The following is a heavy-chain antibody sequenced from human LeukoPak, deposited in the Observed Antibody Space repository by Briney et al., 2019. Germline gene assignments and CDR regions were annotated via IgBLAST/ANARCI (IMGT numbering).Heavy chain of an antibody. CDR3: ARGTDYDILTLGPYYFDY. J-gene: IGHJ4*02. Sequence: PSETLSLTCTVSGGSISSYYWSWIRQPPGKGLEWIGYIYYSGSTKYNPSLKSRVTISVDTSKNQFSLKLSSVTAADTAVYYCARGTDYDILTLGPYYFDYWGQGTLVTVSS. V-gene: IGHV4-59*01. D-gene: IGHD3-9*01. CDR2: IYYSGST. CDR1: GGSISSYY.